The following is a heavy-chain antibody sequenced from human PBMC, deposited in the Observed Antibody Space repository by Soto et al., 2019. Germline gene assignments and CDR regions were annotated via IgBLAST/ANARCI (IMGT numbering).Heavy chain of an antibody. CDR2: IYYSGST. CDR1: GGSISSYY. J-gene: IGHJ4*02. D-gene: IGHD3-10*01. V-gene: IGHV4-59*08. CDR3: ARISYGSGSYYIYFDY. Sequence: SETLSLTCTVSGGSISSYYWSWIRQPPGKGLEWIGYIYYSGSTNYNPSLKSRVTISVDTSKNQFSLKLSSVTAADTAVYYCARISYGSGSYYIYFDYWGQGTLVTVSS.